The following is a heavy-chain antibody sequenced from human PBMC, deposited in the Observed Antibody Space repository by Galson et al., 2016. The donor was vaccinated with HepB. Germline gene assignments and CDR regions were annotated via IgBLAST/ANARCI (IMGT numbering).Heavy chain of an antibody. CDR2: VSTSGSATTM. D-gene: IGHD6-19*01. V-gene: IGHV3-48*03. Sequence: SLRLSCAASGFTFSSYEMNWVRQAPGKGLEWVSYVSTSGSATTMFYADSVKGRFTISRDNAKNTLYLQMNSLRAEDAAVYYCTFESTQSSMAGNYWGQGTLVTVSS. CDR3: TFESTQSSMAGNY. J-gene: IGHJ4*02. CDR1: GFTFSSYE.